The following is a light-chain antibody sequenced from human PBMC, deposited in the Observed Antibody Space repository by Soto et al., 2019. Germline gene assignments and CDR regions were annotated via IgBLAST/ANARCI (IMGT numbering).Light chain of an antibody. CDR3: QTWGSGSVV. CDR2: LNSDGSH. J-gene: IGLJ2*01. V-gene: IGLV4-69*01. CDR1: SGHSNYA. Sequence: QPVLTQSPSASASLGASVKLTCTLSSGHSNYAIAWHQQQSEKGPRYLMKLNSDGSHSKGDGIPDRFSGSSSGAERDLTISSLQSEDDADYYCQTWGSGSVVFGGGTKLTVL.